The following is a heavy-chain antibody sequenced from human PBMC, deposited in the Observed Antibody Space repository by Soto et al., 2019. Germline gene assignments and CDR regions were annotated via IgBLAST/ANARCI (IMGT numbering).Heavy chain of an antibody. CDR1: GFSLSNARMG. J-gene: IGHJ5*02. D-gene: IGHD1-1*01. CDR3: ARTQLELTYNWFDP. CDR2: IFSNDEK. Sequence: SGPTLVNPTETLTPTCTVSGFSLSNARMGVSWIRQPPGKALEWLAHIFSNDEKSYSTSLKSRLTISKDTSKSQVVLTMTNMDPVDTATYYCARTQLELTYNWFDPWGQGTLVTVSS. V-gene: IGHV2-26*01.